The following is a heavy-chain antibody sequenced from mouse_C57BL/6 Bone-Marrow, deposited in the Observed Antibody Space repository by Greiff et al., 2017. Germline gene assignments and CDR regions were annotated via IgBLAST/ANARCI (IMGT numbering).Heavy chain of an antibody. CDR1: GYSITSGYY. Sequence: EVKLMESGPGLVKPSQSLSLTCSVTGYSITSGYYWNWIRQFPGNKLEWMGYISYDGSNNYNPSLKNRISITRDTSKNQFFLKLNSVTTEDTATYYCAREGVITTVVEGLYWYFDVWGTGTTVTVSS. CDR3: AREGVITTVVEGLYWYFDV. J-gene: IGHJ1*03. V-gene: IGHV3-6*01. D-gene: IGHD1-1*01. CDR2: ISYDGSN.